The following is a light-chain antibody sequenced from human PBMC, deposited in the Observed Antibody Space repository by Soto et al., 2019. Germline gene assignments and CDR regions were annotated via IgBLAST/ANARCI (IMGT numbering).Light chain of an antibody. CDR1: SSAIGGSDY. V-gene: IGLV2-14*01. J-gene: IGLJ3*02. CDR3: SSYVTSGTLV. CDR2: EVS. Sequence: QSALTQAASVSGSPGQSITISCTGTSSAIGGSDYVSWYQKHPGKAPKVIIYEVSDRPSGVSDRFSGSKSGNTASLTISGLQAEDEADYYCSSYVTSGTLVFGGGTKLTVL.